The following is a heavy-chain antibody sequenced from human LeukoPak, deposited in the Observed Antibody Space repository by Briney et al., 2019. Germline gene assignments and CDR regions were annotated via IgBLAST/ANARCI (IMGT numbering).Heavy chain of an antibody. CDR1: GYTFTSYY. Sequence: ASVKVSCKASGYTFTSYYIHWVRQAPGQGLEWMGTISPSGGSTTYAQKFQGRVTMTRGTSTSTVYMELSSLRSEDTAVHYCARVRDSGWYDYWGQGTLVTVSS. CDR3: ARVRDSGWYDY. CDR2: ISPSGGST. V-gene: IGHV1-46*01. D-gene: IGHD6-19*01. J-gene: IGHJ4*02.